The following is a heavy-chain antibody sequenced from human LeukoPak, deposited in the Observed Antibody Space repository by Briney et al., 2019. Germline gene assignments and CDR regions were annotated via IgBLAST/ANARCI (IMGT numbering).Heavy chain of an antibody. CDR2: IYSSETT. Sequence: TASETLSLTCTVSGDSISSYHWTWIRQPPGKGLEWIGCIYSSETTNFNPSLKSRVTMSVDTSKNQFSLKLSSVTAADTAVYYCARGRWSADLDYWGQGTLVTVSS. J-gene: IGHJ4*02. CDR1: GDSISSYH. V-gene: IGHV4-59*12. CDR3: ARGRWSADLDY. D-gene: IGHD1-1*01.